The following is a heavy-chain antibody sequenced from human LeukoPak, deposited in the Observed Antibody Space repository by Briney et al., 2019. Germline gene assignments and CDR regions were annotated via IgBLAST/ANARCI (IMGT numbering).Heavy chain of an antibody. CDR2: IYYSGST. D-gene: IGHD6-19*01. CDR3: ASLAVAGLSEGY. Sequence: SETLSLTCTVSGGSVSSGNHPWSWIRQPPGKGLEWIASIYYSGSTYYNPSLKSRVTISVDTSRNQFSLKLSSVTAADAAVYYCASLAVAGLSEGYWGQGTLVIVSS. CDR1: GGSVSSGNHP. V-gene: IGHV4-39*01. J-gene: IGHJ4*02.